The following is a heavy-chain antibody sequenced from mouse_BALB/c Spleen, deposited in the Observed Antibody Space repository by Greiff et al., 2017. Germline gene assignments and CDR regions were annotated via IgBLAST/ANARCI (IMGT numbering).Heavy chain of an antibody. D-gene: IGHD2-14*01. CDR3: ARAGYYRPGASWFAY. J-gene: IGHJ3*01. CDR2: ISYDGSN. Sequence: DVQLQESGPGLVKPSQSLSLTCSVTGYSITSGYYWNWIRQFPGNKLEWMGYISYDGSNNYNPSLKNRISITRDTSKNQFFLKLNSVTTEDTATYYCARAGYYRPGASWFAYWGQGTLVTVSA. CDR1: GYSITSGYY. V-gene: IGHV3-6*02.